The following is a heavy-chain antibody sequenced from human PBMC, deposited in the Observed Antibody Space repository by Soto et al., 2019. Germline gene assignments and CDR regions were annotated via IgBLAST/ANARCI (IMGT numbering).Heavy chain of an antibody. CDR3: ARGSAWYYY. CDR1: GDSISSYY. J-gene: IGHJ4*02. V-gene: IGHV4-59*01. D-gene: IGHD6-19*01. Sequence: PSETLSLTCTVSGDSISSYYWSWIRQPPGKGLEWIGYIHYSGSTNYNPSLKSRVTISVDTSKNQFSLRLSSVTAADTAVYYCARGSAWYYYWGQGTQVTVSS. CDR2: IHYSGST.